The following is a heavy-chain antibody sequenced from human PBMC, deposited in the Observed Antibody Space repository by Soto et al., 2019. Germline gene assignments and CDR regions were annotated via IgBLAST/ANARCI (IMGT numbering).Heavy chain of an antibody. D-gene: IGHD6-13*01. Sequence: QITLKESGPTLVKPTQTLTLTCTFSGFSLSTSGVGVGWIRQPPGKALEWLALIYWDDDKRYSPSLKSRLTITKDTSKNQEVLTVTNMDPVDTATYYCAHQQSSEHVVGFDYWGQGTLVTVSS. CDR3: AHQQSSEHVVGFDY. CDR1: GFSLSTSGVG. J-gene: IGHJ4*02. CDR2: IYWDDDK. V-gene: IGHV2-5*02.